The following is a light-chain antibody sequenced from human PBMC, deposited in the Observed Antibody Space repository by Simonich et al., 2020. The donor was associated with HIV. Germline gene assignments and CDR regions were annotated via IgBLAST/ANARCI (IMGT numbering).Light chain of an antibody. CDR3: QQYNNWTYT. CDR2: GAS. J-gene: IGKJ2*01. V-gene: IGKV3-15*01. CDR1: QSVSSN. Sequence: EIVMTQSPATLSVSPGERATLSCRASQSVSSNLAWYQQKPGQAPRLLIYGASTRATGIPARFSGSGSGTEFTLTISNMQSEHFAVYYCQQYNNWTYTFGQGTKLEIK.